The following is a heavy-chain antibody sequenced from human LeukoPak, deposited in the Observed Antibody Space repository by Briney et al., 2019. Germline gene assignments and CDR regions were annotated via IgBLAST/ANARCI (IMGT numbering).Heavy chain of an antibody. J-gene: IGHJ3*01. CDR3: ARQSSSSASYCSHAPLTDHDY. CDR2: IYNIGST. D-gene: IGHD1-26*01. V-gene: IGHV4-59*08. Sequence: SETLLRLSSAAGGSIMRSYCRSSLQPPGKGLEGIGYIYNIGSTNYNPSLTSRVSISGDTSKNQFSLRLTSVTAADTAVYYCARQSSSSASYCSHAPLTDHDYWGQGTMVT. CDR1: GGSIMRSY.